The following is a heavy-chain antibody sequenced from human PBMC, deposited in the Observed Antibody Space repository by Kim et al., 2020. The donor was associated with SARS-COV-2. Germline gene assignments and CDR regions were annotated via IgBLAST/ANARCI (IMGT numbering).Heavy chain of an antibody. CDR3: AKDYPHTEGPTTLLDY. V-gene: IGHV3-23*01. CDR2: ISAGGYTT. D-gene: IGHD5-12*01. Sequence: GGSLRLSCAASGFTFSDYALSWVRQAPGKGLEWVSGISAGGYTTNYANAVKGRFAISRDNSKNTLYLQMNSLRVEDTAVYYCAKDYPHTEGPTTLLDYWG. CDR1: GFTFSDYA. J-gene: IGHJ4*01.